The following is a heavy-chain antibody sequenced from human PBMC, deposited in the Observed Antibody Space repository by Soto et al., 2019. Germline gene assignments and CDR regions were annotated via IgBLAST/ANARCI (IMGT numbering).Heavy chain of an antibody. Sequence: QVQLVQSGAEVKKSGASVKVSCKTSGYTFTNYNINWVRQATGQGLEWMGWMNPNSGNTGYAQKFQGRVTMTRNTSITTAYIELSSLRSGDTAVYYCARAEPYSTSSPFDYWGQGTLVTVSS. CDR1: GYTFTNYN. CDR3: ARAEPYSTSSPFDY. CDR2: MNPNSGNT. D-gene: IGHD6-6*01. J-gene: IGHJ4*02. V-gene: IGHV1-8*01.